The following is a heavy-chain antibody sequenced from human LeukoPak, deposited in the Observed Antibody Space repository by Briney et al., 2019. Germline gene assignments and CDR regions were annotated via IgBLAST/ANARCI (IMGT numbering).Heavy chain of an antibody. J-gene: IGHJ4*02. V-gene: IGHV3-23*01. Sequence: GGSLRLSCAASGFTFSSYAMSWVRQAPGKGLEWVSAISGSGGSTYYADSVKGRFTISRDNSKNTLYLQMNSLRAEDTAVYYCARDLPANYYDSSGYYYGGDYFDYWGQGTLVTVSS. D-gene: IGHD3-22*01. CDR1: GFTFSSYA. CDR3: ARDLPANYYDSSGYYYGGDYFDY. CDR2: ISGSGGST.